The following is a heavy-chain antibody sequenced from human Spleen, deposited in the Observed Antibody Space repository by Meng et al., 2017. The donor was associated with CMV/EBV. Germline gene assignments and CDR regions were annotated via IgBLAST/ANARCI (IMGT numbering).Heavy chain of an antibody. J-gene: IGHJ4*02. CDR1: GFTFSSYS. V-gene: IGHV3-21*01. CDR3: AKDLQYYYDSGDYAGAGFDY. CDR2: ISSSSSYI. D-gene: IGHD3-22*01. Sequence: GESLKISCAASGFTFSSYSMNWVRQAPGKGLEWVSSISSSSSYIYYADSVKGRFTISRDNAKNSLYLQMNSLRPEDTAVYYCAKDLQYYYDSGDYAGAGFDYWGQGTLVTVSS.